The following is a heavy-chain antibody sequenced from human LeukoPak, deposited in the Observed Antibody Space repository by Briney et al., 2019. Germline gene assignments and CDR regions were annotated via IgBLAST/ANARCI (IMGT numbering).Heavy chain of an antibody. V-gene: IGHV3-30*03. CDR3: SSTISYYDSSGYYYVYLDY. J-gene: IGHJ4*02. CDR1: GFTFSSYW. CDR2: ISYDGSNK. D-gene: IGHD3-22*01. Sequence: GGSLRLSCAASGFTFSSYWMNWVRQAPGKGLEWVAVISYDGSNKYYADSVKGRFTISRDNSKNTLYLQMNSLRAEDTAVYYCSSTISYYDSSGYYYVYLDYWGQGTLVTVSS.